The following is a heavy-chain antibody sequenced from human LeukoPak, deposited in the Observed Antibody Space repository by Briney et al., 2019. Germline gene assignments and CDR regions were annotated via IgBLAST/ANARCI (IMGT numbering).Heavy chain of an antibody. V-gene: IGHV3-9*01. CDR1: GFTFDDYA. D-gene: IGHD3-10*01. CDR2: ISWNSGSI. CDR3: AKDLDPIRFGELSY. Sequence: PGRSLRLSCAASGFTFDDYAMHWVRQAPGKGLEWVSGISWNSGSIGYADSVKGRFTISRDNAKNSLYLQMNSLRAEDTALYYCAKDLDPIRFGELSYWGQGTLVTVSS. J-gene: IGHJ4*02.